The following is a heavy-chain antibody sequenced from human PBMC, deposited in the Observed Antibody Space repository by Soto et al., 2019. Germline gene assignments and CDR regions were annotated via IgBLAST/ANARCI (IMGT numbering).Heavy chain of an antibody. D-gene: IGHD3-16*01. J-gene: IGHJ4*02. CDR1: GFSLDTWGVG. CDR3: ARALGSWGAYYFDH. Sequence: QITLKESGPTLVRPTQTLTLTCTVSGFSLDTWGVGVGWIRQPPGKAPEWLALIYWDDDKRYSPSLKNRLTITKDTSKNLVVLTVTNMDPVDTVTYYCARALGSWGAYYFDHWGQGTLVTVSS. CDR2: IYWDDDK. V-gene: IGHV2-5*02.